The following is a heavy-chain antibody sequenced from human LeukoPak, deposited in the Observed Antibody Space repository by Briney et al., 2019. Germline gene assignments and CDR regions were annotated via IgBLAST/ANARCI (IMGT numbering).Heavy chain of an antibody. CDR3: ARGKGSSSWYFY. CDR2: IIPIFGTA. Sequence: SVKVSCKASGGTFSSYAISWVGQAPGQGLEWMGGIIPIFGTANYAQKFQGRVTITADKSTSTAYMELSSLRSEDTAVYYCARGKGSSSWYFYWGQGTLVTVSS. J-gene: IGHJ4*02. CDR1: GGTFSSYA. D-gene: IGHD6-13*01. V-gene: IGHV1-69*06.